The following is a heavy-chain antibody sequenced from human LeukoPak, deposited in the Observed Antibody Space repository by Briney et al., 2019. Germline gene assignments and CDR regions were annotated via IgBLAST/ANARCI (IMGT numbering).Heavy chain of an antibody. V-gene: IGHV4-4*07. Sequence: SETLSLTCTVSGGSISSYYWSWIRQPAGKGLEWIGRIYTSGSINYNASLKSRVTMSVDTSKNQFSLKLSSVTAADTAVYYCARELVYARIYYYYYMDVWGKGTTVTVSS. D-gene: IGHD2-8*01. CDR2: IYTSGSI. CDR3: ARELVYARIYYYYYMDV. J-gene: IGHJ6*03. CDR1: GGSISSYY.